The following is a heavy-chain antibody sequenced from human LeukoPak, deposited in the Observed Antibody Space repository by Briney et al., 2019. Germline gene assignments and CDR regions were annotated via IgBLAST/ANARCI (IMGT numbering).Heavy chain of an antibody. CDR1: GGSISSSNW. J-gene: IGHJ6*02. Sequence: SETLSLTCAVSGGSISSSNWWSWLRQPPGKGLQWIGEIYHSGNTNYDPSLKSRVSISVDKSKNQFSLKLSSVIAADTAVYYCARVWAYGMDVWGQGTTVTVSS. CDR3: ARVWAYGMDV. CDR2: IYHSGNT. V-gene: IGHV4-4*02. D-gene: IGHD3-16*01.